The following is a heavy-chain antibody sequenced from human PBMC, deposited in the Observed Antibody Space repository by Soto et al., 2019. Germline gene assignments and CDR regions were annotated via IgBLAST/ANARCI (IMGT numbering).Heavy chain of an antibody. Sequence: GGSLRLSCTASGFTFGDYAMSWFRQAPGKGLEWVGFIRSKAYGGTTEYAASVKGRFTISRDDSKSIAYLQMNSLKTEDTAVYYCTTDESPLSMIVVVTPARGQGTLVTVSS. D-gene: IGHD3-22*01. CDR3: TTDESPLSMIVVVTPA. V-gene: IGHV3-49*03. CDR2: IRSKAYGGTT. CDR1: GFTFGDYA. J-gene: IGHJ4*02.